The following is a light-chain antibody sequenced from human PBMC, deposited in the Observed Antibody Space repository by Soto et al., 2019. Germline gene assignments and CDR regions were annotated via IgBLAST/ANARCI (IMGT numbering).Light chain of an antibody. Sequence: QSALTQPPSASGSPGQSVTISCTGTTSDIGSYNYVSWYQQHPGKAPKFMIYEVSKRPSGVPDRFSGSKSGNTASLTVSGLQAEDEADYYCSSYAGSDTDVVFGGVTKVTVL. CDR1: TSDIGSYNY. CDR2: EVS. CDR3: SSYAGSDTDVV. V-gene: IGLV2-8*01. J-gene: IGLJ2*01.